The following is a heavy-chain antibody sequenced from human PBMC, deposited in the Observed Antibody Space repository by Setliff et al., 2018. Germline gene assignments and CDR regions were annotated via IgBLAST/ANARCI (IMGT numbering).Heavy chain of an antibody. Sequence: PSETLSLTCAVYGGSFSGYYWSWIRQPPGKGLEWIGEINHSGSTNNNPSLKSRVTISVDTSKNQFSLELSSVTAADTAVYYCARTYNFWSGYFDYWGQGTLVTVSS. CDR3: ARTYNFWSGYFDY. J-gene: IGHJ4*02. D-gene: IGHD3-3*01. V-gene: IGHV4-34*01. CDR1: GGSFSGYY. CDR2: INHSGST.